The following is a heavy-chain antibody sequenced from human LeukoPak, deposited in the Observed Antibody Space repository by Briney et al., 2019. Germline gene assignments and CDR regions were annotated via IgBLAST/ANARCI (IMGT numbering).Heavy chain of an antibody. CDR2: IYYSGST. Sequence: SETLSLTCTVSGGSISSYYWSWIRQPPGKGLEWIGYIYYSGSTNYNPSLKSRVTISVDTSKNQFSLKLSSVTAADTAVYYCARDLLVGPNGYRYFDLWGRGTLVTVSS. CDR1: GGSISSYY. D-gene: IGHD2-2*01. J-gene: IGHJ2*01. CDR3: ARDLLVGPNGYRYFDL. V-gene: IGHV4-59*01.